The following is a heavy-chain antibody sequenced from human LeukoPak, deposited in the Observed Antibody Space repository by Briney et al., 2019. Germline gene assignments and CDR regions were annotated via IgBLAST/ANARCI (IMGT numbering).Heavy chain of an antibody. CDR1: GFTFSSYA. Sequence: GGSLRLSCAASGFTFSSYAMRWVRQAPGKGLEWVSAISGSGGSTYYADSVKGRFTISRDNSKNTLYLQMNSLRAEDTAVYYCAKDPIYLSRIVGATHLDYWGQGTLVTVSS. V-gene: IGHV3-23*01. CDR3: AKDPIYLSRIVGATHLDY. J-gene: IGHJ4*02. D-gene: IGHD1-26*01. CDR2: ISGSGGST.